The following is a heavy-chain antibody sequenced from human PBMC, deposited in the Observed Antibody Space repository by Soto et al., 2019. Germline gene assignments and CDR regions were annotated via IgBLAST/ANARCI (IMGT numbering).Heavy chain of an antibody. Sequence: QVQLVQSGAEMKEPGSSVKVSCKTSGGTFSSSAISWLRQAPGQGLAWMGGIIPLFRTPDYAQKFQGRDKITEDEATSTAAMELSSQRSDDTAVYYCARDNDRLQLGRMYYYILVVLGQGTTITIYS. CDR3: ARDNDRLQLGRMYYYILVV. D-gene: IGHD5-12*01. V-gene: IGHV1-69*12. J-gene: IGHJ6*02. CDR1: GGTFSSSA. CDR2: IIPLFRTP.